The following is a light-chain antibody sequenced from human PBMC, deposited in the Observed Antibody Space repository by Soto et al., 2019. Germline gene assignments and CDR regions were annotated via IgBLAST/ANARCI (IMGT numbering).Light chain of an antibody. CDR2: AAS. V-gene: IGKV1-39*01. CDR3: QQYNTYSRT. CDR1: QSISRY. J-gene: IGKJ1*01. Sequence: DIQMTQSPSSLSASVGDRVTITCRASQSISRYLNWYQQKPGKAPKFLIYAASSLESGVPSRFSGSGSGTDFTLTISSLQPEDFATYYCQQYNTYSRTFGQGTKVDIK.